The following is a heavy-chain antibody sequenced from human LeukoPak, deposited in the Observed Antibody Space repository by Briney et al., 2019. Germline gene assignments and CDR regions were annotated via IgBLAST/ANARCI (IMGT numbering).Heavy chain of an antibody. D-gene: IGHD2-21*02. J-gene: IGHJ4*02. CDR3: AKWGPYCVGDYCPALDS. CDR1: RFTFSNYW. V-gene: IGHV3-7*01. CDR2: INQGGSKK. Sequence: EGSLRLSCVASRFTFSNYWMSWVRQAPGKGLEWVANINQGGSKKRYADSMKGRFTISRDNAKESLFLQLSSLRAEDTAVYYCAKWGPYCVGDYCPALDSWGPGTLVTVSS.